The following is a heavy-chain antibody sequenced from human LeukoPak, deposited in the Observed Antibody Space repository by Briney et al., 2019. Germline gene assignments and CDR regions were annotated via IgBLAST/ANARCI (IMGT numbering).Heavy chain of an antibody. D-gene: IGHD3-10*01. CDR1: GYTFTRCG. CDR2: ISAYNGNT. CDR3: AISLQHYGSGSYLDFDY. Sequence: ASVKVSCKASGYTFTRCGISWVRQAPGQGLEWMGWISAYNGNTNYAQKLQGRVTMTTDTSTSTAYMELRSLRSDDTAVYYCAISLQHYGSGSYLDFDYWGQGTLVTVSS. V-gene: IGHV1-18*01. J-gene: IGHJ4*02.